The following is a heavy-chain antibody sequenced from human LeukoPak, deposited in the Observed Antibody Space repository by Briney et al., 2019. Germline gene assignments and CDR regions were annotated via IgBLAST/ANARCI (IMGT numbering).Heavy chain of an antibody. Sequence: GGSLRLSCAASGFTFSNFAMNWVRQAPGKGLEWVSAISSSGDNTYYADSVKGRFTISRDNSKNTLYLQMNSLRAEDTAVYYCAKDNDYGDYVADYWGQGTLVTVSS. CDR1: GFTFSNFA. D-gene: IGHD4-17*01. CDR3: AKDNDYGDYVADY. CDR2: ISSSGDNT. V-gene: IGHV3-23*01. J-gene: IGHJ4*02.